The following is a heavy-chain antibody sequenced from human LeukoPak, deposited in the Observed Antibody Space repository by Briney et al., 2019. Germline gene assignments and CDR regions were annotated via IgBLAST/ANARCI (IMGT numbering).Heavy chain of an antibody. CDR2: IYNSGST. D-gene: IGHD3-10*01. CDR1: GGSSSSYY. V-gene: IGHV4-4*09. J-gene: IGHJ4*02. Sequence: PSETLSLTCTVSGGSSSSYYWSWIRQAPGKGLEWIGYIYNSGSTNYNLSLKSRVTTSLDTSRNQFSLNLSSVTAADTAVYYCARVKGYYGSGSPSFDSWGQGTLVTVSS. CDR3: ARVKGYYGSGSPSFDS.